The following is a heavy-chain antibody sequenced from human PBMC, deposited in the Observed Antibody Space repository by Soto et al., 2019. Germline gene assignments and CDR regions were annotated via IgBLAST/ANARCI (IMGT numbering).Heavy chain of an antibody. CDR3: ARLHRYGDHPPDY. CDR2: SSAYNGKT. J-gene: IGHJ4*02. Sequence: QGQLVQSGAEVKKPGASVKVSCKASGYIFTMYGITWVRQAPGQGLERMGWSSAYNGKTDYAEKFQGRVAMTTDSSTTTAYMELRSLRSDDTAVYYCARLHRYGDHPPDYWGQGTPVIVSS. V-gene: IGHV1-18*01. D-gene: IGHD4-17*01. CDR1: GYIFTMYG.